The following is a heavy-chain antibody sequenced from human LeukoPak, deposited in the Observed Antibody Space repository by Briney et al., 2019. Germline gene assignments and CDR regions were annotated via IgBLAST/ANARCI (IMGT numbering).Heavy chain of an antibody. Sequence: SETLSLTCTVSGGSISSYYWSWIRQPAGKGLEWIGRIYTSGSTNYNPSLKSRVTMSVDTSKNQFSLKLSSVTAADTAVYYCARAKMTPLRSPEGYYYYYGMDVWGQGTTVTVSS. D-gene: IGHD5/OR15-5a*01. J-gene: IGHJ6*02. CDR3: ARAKMTPLRSPEGYYYYYGMDV. CDR1: GGSISSYY. V-gene: IGHV4-4*07. CDR2: IYTSGST.